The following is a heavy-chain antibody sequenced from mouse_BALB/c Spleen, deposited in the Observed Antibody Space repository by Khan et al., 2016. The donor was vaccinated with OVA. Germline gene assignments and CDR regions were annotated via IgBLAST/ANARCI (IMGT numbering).Heavy chain of an antibody. Sequence: QVQLKQSGAELAKPGASVKMSCKASGYTFINYWILWVKQRPGQGLEWIGYINPSTGYTEYNPNFKDKATLTADKSSSTAYMQLSSLTSEDSAVYYCERRGLRWDFDYWGQGTTLTVSS. CDR3: ERRGLRWDFDY. V-gene: IGHV1-7*01. CDR2: INPSTGYT. CDR1: GYTFINYW. J-gene: IGHJ2*01. D-gene: IGHD1-1*01.